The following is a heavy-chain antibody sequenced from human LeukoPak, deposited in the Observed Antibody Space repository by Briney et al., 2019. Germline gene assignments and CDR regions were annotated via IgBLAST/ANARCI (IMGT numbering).Heavy chain of an antibody. V-gene: IGHV1-8*03. CDR1: GGTFSSYA. Sequence: ASVKVSCKASGGTFSSYAISWVRQATGQGLEWMGWMNPNSGNTGYAQKFQGRVTITRNTSISTAYMELSSLRSEDTAVYYCARVHYDFWSGYSYWGQGTLVTVSS. D-gene: IGHD3-3*01. CDR3: ARVHYDFWSGYSY. J-gene: IGHJ4*02. CDR2: MNPNSGNT.